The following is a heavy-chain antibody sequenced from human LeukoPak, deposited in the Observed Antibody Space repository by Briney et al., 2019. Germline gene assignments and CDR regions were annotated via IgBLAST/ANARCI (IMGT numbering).Heavy chain of an antibody. Sequence: SETLSLTCTVSGDAFTSVTDYWAWIRQPPGKGLEWIATGDYSGGTYYNPSLESRVAISADMSKNQISLQLTSVTGADTAVYYCAGERGEEYSSGWYKTNFFYNWGQGIRVTVSS. CDR1: GDAFTSVTDY. D-gene: IGHD6-19*01. J-gene: IGHJ4*02. CDR2: GDYSGGT. CDR3: AGERGEEYSSGWYKTNFFYN. V-gene: IGHV4-39*07.